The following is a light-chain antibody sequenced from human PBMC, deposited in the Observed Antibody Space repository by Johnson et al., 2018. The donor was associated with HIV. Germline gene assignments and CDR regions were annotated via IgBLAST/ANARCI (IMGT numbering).Light chain of an antibody. CDR1: SSNIGSSP. Sequence: QSALTQPPSASGTPGQRVTISCSGSSSNIGSSPVNWYQQLPGTAPKLLIYRNNQRPSGGPERFSGSKSGTSASLAISGLQAEDEADYYCATWDDTLNGRYVFGTGTKVTVL. CDR3: ATWDDTLNGRYV. V-gene: IGLV1-44*01. J-gene: IGLJ1*01. CDR2: RNN.